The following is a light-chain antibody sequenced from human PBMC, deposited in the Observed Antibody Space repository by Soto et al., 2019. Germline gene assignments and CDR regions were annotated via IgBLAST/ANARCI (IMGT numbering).Light chain of an antibody. CDR3: QQSSSTLIT. CDR1: QGVRNY. J-gene: IGKJ5*01. CDR2: AAS. Sequence: DIQMTQSPSSLSASVGDRVTITCRASQGVRNYLGWYQQKPGRAPKFLIYAASSLQSGVPSRFSGSGSGTDFTLTISSLQPEDFATYYCQQSSSTLITFGQGTRLEIK. V-gene: IGKV1-39*01.